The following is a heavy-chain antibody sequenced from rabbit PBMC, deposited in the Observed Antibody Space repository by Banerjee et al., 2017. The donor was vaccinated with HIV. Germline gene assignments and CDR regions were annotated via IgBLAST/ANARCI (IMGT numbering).Heavy chain of an antibody. CDR2: IAAGSSGST. J-gene: IGHJ4*01. Sequence: QSLEESGGDLVKPGASLTLTCTASGLDFSSSYYMCWVRQAPGKGLEWIACIAAGSSGSTYYASWAKGRFTISKTSSTTVTLQMTSLTAADTATYFCARDGYAGHGYPNLWGPGTLVTVS. CDR1: GLDFSSSYY. CDR3: ARDGYAGHGYPNL. D-gene: IGHD4-2*01. V-gene: IGHV1S40*01.